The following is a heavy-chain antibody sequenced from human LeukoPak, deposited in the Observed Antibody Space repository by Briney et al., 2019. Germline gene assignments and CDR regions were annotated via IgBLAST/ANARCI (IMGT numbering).Heavy chain of an antibody. CDR3: ARDNRYSSSFDY. D-gene: IGHD6-13*01. CDR1: GFTFSSYS. CDR2: ISSSSSYI. Sequence: GGSLRLSCAASGFTFSSYSMNWVRQAPGQGREWVSSISSSSSYIYYADSVKGRFTISRDNAKNSLYLQMNSLRAEDTAVYYCARDNRYSSSFDYWGQGTLVTVSS. V-gene: IGHV3-21*04. J-gene: IGHJ4*02.